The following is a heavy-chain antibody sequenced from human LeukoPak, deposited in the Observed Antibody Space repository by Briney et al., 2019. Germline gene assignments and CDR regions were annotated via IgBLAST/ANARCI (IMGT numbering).Heavy chain of an antibody. CDR3: ASITLVNRGA. CDR2: IYHSGST. CDR1: VGSFSGYY. J-gene: IGHJ5*02. D-gene: IGHD3-10*01. V-gene: IGHV4-34*01. Sequence: PSYTLSLTCALYVGSFSGYYWSWIRQPPGKGLEWIAEIYHSGSTNYNPSLPSRVIVPVNTSNNQLSLHLSSVTAADSAVSYCASITLVNRGAWGQGTLVTVSS.